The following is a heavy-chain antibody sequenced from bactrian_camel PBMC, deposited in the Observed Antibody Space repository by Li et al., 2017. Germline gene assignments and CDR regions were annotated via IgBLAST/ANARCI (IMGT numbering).Heavy chain of an antibody. D-gene: IGHD1*01. CDR3: AADALRSDAPDYNY. CDR1: GFAFSSTD. V-gene: IGHV3S40*01. CDR2: DDRGGGRT. J-gene: IGHJ4*01. Sequence: DVQLVESGGGLVQPGGSLRLSSAASGFAFSSTDMTWVRQAPGKGLEWVSRDDRGGGRTYYADSVKGQFTISRDYAKNTLYLQMNSLKPEDTAVYFCAADALRSDAPDYNYWGQGTQVTVS.